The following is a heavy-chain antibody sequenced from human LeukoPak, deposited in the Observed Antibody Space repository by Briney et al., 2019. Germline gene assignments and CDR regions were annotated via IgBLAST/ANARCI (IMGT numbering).Heavy chain of an antibody. V-gene: IGHV3-74*03. CDR1: GFTFTKYW. J-gene: IGHJ4*02. CDR2: VNSDGSRT. CDR3: AREGSVTNDY. D-gene: IGHD4-17*01. Sequence: GGSLRLSCAASGFTFTKYWTHWVRQAPGKGLVWVSRVNSDGSRTTFADSVKGRFTISRDNANNTLYLQMNSLTAEDTAVYYCAREGSVTNDYWGQGSLVTVSS.